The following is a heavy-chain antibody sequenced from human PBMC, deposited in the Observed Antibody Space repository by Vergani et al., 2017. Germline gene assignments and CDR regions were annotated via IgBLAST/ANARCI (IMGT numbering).Heavy chain of an antibody. Sequence: QVQLQESGPGLVKPSETLSLTCTVSGCSISSYNWSWIRQPPGKGLEWIGYIYYSGSTNYNPSLKSRVTISVDTSKNQFSLKLSSVTAADTAVYYCARDPRGSGSLTPRFDPWGQGTLVTVSS. CDR3: ARDPRGSGSLTPRFDP. D-gene: IGHD3-10*01. J-gene: IGHJ5*02. CDR1: GCSISSYN. CDR2: IYYSGST. V-gene: IGHV4-59*01.